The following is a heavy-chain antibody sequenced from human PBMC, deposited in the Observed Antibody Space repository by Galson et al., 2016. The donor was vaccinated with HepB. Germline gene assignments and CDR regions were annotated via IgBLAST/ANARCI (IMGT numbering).Heavy chain of an antibody. D-gene: IGHD2-2*01. Sequence: SLRLSCAVSNLTFTNAWMNWVRQAPGKGLEWVGRIKSKTDGGTTVYAAPLTGSCTISRDDSKNTQYLQMNSLKSDDTAVYYCSTSLDSTSLLRYYQYYGMDVWGQGTTVTVSS. CDR1: NLTFTNAW. V-gene: IGHV3-15*07. J-gene: IGHJ6*02. CDR3: STSLDSTSLLRYYQYYGMDV. CDR2: IKSKTDGGTT.